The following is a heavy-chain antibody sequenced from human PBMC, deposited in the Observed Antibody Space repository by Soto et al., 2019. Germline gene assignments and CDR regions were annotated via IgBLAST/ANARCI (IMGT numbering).Heavy chain of an antibody. J-gene: IGHJ2*01. CDR2: ISYDGSNK. CDR1: GFTFSSYA. CDR3: ARGRGSSWYENWYFDL. Sequence: QVQLVESGGGVVQPGRSLRLSCAASGFTFSSYAMHWVRQAPGKGLEWVAVISYDGSNKYYADSVKGRFTISRDNSKNTPYLQMNSLRAEDTAVYYSARGRGSSWYENWYFDLWGRGTLVTVSS. D-gene: IGHD6-13*01. V-gene: IGHV3-30-3*01.